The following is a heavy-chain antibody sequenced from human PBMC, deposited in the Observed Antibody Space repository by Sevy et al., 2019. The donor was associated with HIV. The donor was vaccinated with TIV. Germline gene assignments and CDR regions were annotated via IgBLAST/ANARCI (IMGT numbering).Heavy chain of an antibody. J-gene: IGHJ3*01. CDR1: GYTFTGYY. D-gene: IGHD1-26*01. CDR3: VRGRGGGRYYESAFDF. V-gene: IGHV1-2*06. CDR2: INPNSGGT. Sequence: ASVKVSCKASGYTFTGYYMHWVRQAPGQGLEWMGRINPNSGGTNNAQKFQGRVTMTRDTSISTAYMELSRLRSDDTAVYYCVRGRGGGRYYESAFDFWGQGTLVTVSS.